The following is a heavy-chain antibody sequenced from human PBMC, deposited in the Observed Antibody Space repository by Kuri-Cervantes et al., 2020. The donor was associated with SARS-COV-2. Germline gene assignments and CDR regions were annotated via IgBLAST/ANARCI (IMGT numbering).Heavy chain of an antibody. J-gene: IGHJ6*02. Sequence: ASVKVSCKASGYTFTSYYMHWVRQAPGQGLEWMGIINPSGGSTSYAQKFQGRVTMTEDTSTDTAYMELSSLRSEDTAVYYCATGFYRAMVPEEDYYYGMDVWGQGTTVTVSS. CDR2: INPSGGST. D-gene: IGHD5-18*01. CDR3: ATGFYRAMVPEEDYYYGMDV. CDR1: GYTFTSYY. V-gene: IGHV1-46*01.